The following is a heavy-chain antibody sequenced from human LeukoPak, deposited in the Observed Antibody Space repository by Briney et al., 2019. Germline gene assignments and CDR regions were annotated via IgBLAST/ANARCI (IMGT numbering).Heavy chain of an antibody. CDR3: AINGGGDSGYGDFDY. D-gene: IGHD5-12*01. CDR1: GFTFDDYA. V-gene: IGHV3-9*01. CDR2: INWNSDSI. Sequence: GGSLRLSCAVSGFTFDDYAMHWVRQVPGKGLEWVSGINWNSDSIGYADSVKGRFTTSRDNAKNSLYLQMNSLRAEDTAFYYCAINGGGDSGYGDFDYWGQGTLVTVSS. J-gene: IGHJ4*02.